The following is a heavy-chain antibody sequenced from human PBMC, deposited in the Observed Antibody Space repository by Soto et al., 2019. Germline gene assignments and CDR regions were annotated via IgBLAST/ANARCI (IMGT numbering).Heavy chain of an antibody. Sequence: QVQLVESGGGVVQPGTSLRLSCAASGFTFSSHAMHWVRQAPGKGLEWVALISYDGGNKDYTDSVKGRFTISRDDSKNTLYLHMNSLRSEDTAVYYCARACHYYGSGSYSDFDYWGQGNLVTVSS. J-gene: IGHJ4*02. V-gene: IGHV3-30-3*01. CDR1: GFTFSSHA. D-gene: IGHD3-10*01. CDR3: ARACHYYGSGSYSDFDY. CDR2: ISYDGGNK.